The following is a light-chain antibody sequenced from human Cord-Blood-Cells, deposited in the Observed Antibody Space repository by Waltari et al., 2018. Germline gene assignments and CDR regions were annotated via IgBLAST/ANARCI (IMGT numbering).Light chain of an antibody. CDR1: QCVSSSY. CDR2: GAS. V-gene: IGKV3D-7*01. Sequence: EIVMTQSPATLSLSPGERATLSCRASQCVSSSYVSWYQQNPGQAPRLLISGASTRATGIPARCSGSAGGTDVTLSISSLNPEDLAVYDGQQDYTVPLNFCGGTKVDIK. J-gene: IGKJ4*01. CDR3: QQDYTVPLN.